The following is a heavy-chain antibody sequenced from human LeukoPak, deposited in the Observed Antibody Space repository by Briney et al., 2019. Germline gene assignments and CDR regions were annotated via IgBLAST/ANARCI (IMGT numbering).Heavy chain of an antibody. D-gene: IGHD4-23*01. CDR3: AKDINYGGNLFDY. Sequence: PGRSLRLSCAASGFTFDDYAMHWVRQAPGKGLEWVSGISWNSGSVGYADSVKGRFTISRDNAKNSLYLQMNSLRAEDTALYYCAKDINYGGNLFDYWGQGTLVTVSS. J-gene: IGHJ4*02. V-gene: IGHV3-9*01. CDR1: GFTFDDYA. CDR2: ISWNSGSV.